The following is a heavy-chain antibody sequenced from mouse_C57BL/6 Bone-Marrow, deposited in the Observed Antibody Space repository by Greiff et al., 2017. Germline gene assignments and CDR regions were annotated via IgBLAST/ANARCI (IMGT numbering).Heavy chain of an antibody. CDR3: AYGSSHWYFDV. D-gene: IGHD1-1*01. V-gene: IGHV1-74*01. J-gene: IGHJ1*03. CDR2: LHPSDSDT. CDR1: CYTFTSYW. Sequence: QVQLQQPGAELVTPGASVKVSCKASCYTFTSYWMHWVKQRPVQGLEWIGRLHPSDSDTNYNQKFKVKATLTVDKSSSTAYMQRSSLTAEDSAVYYCAYGSSHWYFDVWGTGTTVTVSS.